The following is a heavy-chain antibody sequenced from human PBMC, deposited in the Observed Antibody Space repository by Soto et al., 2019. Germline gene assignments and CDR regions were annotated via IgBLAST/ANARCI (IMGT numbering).Heavy chain of an antibody. V-gene: IGHV4-59*01. CDR1: GGSISSYY. Sequence: SETLSLTCTVSGGSISSYYWSWIRQPPGKGLEWIGYIYYSVSTNYNPSLKSRVTISVDTSKNQFSLKLSSVTAADTAVYYCARVRYYDSSGYYPFDYWGQGTLVTVSS. J-gene: IGHJ4*02. D-gene: IGHD3-22*01. CDR2: IYYSVST. CDR3: ARVRYYDSSGYYPFDY.